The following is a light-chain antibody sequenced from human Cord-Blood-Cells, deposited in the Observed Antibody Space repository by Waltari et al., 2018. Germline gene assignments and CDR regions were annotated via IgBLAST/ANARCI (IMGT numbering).Light chain of an antibody. CDR3: QQYNSYSYT. CDR1: QSISSW. J-gene: IGKJ2*01. CDR2: DAS. Sequence: DIQMTQSPSTLSASVGDRVTITCLASQSISSWFAWYQQKPGKPPKRLIYDASSLESGVPSRFSGSGAGTEFTLTISSLQPDDFATYYCQQYNSYSYTFGQGTKLEIK. V-gene: IGKV1-5*01.